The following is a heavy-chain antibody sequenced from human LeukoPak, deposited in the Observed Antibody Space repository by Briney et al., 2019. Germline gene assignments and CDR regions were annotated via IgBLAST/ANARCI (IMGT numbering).Heavy chain of an antibody. Sequence: PSETLSLTCTVSGGSISSNSYYWGWIRQPLGKELEWIGSIYYSGSTYYNPSLKSRVTISVDTSKNQFSLKLSSVTAADTAVYYCARVARLYGDLSYFDYWGQGTLVTVSS. CDR1: GGSISSNSYY. V-gene: IGHV4-39*07. D-gene: IGHD4-17*01. CDR2: IYYSGST. CDR3: ARVARLYGDLSYFDY. J-gene: IGHJ4*02.